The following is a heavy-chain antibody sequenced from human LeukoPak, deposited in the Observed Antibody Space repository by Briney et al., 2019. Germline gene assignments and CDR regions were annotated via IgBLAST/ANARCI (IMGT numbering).Heavy chain of an antibody. V-gene: IGHV3-21*01. Sequence: GGSLRLSCAASGFTFSSYSMNWVRQAPGKGLEWVSYISSSSSYIYYADSVKGRFTISRDNAKNSLYLQMNSLRAEDTAVYYCARIPEIYYYYMDVWGKGTTVTVSS. CDR1: GFTFSSYS. J-gene: IGHJ6*03. CDR3: ARIPEIYYYYMDV. D-gene: IGHD1-14*01. CDR2: ISSSSSYI.